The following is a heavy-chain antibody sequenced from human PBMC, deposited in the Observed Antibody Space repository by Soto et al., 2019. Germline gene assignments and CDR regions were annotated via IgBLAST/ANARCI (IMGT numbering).Heavy chain of an antibody. J-gene: IGHJ5*02. Sequence: PSETLSLTCTVSGGSISSSSYYWGWIRQPPGKGLEWIGSIYYSGSTYYNPSLKSRVTISVDTSKNQFSLKPSSVPAADTAVYYCARHKVVVPAAIQSTNWFDPWGQGTLVTVSS. D-gene: IGHD2-2*02. CDR3: ARHKVVVPAAIQSTNWFDP. CDR1: GGSISSSSYY. CDR2: IYYSGST. V-gene: IGHV4-39*01.